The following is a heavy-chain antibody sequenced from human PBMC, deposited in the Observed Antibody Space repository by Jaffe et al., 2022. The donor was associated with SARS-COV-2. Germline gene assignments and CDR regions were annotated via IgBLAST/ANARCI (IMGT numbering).Heavy chain of an antibody. CDR2: IIPIFGTA. D-gene: IGHD2-2*01. J-gene: IGHJ6*02. CDR1: GGTFSSYA. CDR3: ARDIGKSQDIVVVPAATRGYDDYYYGMDV. Sequence: QVQLVQSGAEVKKPGSSVKVSCKASGGTFSSYAISWVRQAPGQGLEWMGGIIPIFGTANYAQKFQGRVTITADESTSTAYMELSSLRSEDTAVYYCARDIGKSQDIVVVPAATRGYDDYYYGMDVWGQGTTVTVSS. V-gene: IGHV1-69*01.